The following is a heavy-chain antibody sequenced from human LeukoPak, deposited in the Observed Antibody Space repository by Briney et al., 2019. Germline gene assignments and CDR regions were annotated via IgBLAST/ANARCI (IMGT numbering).Heavy chain of an antibody. CDR2: IKQDGSEK. Sequence: GGSLRLSCAASGFTFSSYWMSWVRQAPGKGLEWVANIKQDGSEKYYVDSVKGRFTISRDNAKNTLYLQMNSLRAEDTAVYYCAREVDGYKVGYWGQGTLVTVSS. V-gene: IGHV3-7*01. J-gene: IGHJ4*02. CDR1: GFTFSSYW. D-gene: IGHD5-24*01. CDR3: AREVDGYKVGY.